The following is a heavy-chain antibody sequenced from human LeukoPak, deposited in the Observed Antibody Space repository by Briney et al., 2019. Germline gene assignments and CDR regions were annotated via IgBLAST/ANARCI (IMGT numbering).Heavy chain of an antibody. CDR2: IKQDGSEK. V-gene: IGHV3-7*01. J-gene: IGHJ5*02. CDR3: ARDRIVGWLRHDSWFDH. D-gene: IGHD5-12*01. Sequence: PGGSLRLSCAASGFTFSSYWMSWVRQAPGKGLEWVANIKQDGSEKYYVDSVKGRFTISRDNAKNSLYLQMNSLRAEDTAVYYCARDRIVGWLRHDSWFDHWGQGTLVNVSS. CDR1: GFTFSSYW.